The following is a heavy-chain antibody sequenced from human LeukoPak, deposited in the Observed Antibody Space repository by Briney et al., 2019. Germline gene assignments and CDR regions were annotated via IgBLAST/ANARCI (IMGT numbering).Heavy chain of an antibody. D-gene: IGHD3-22*01. CDR1: GFTFSSSG. CDR2: ITGSVVNT. V-gene: IGHV3-23*01. J-gene: IGHJ4*02. CDR3: AKAYYYDSSGYWSFDY. Sequence: GGSLRLSCAASGFTFSSSGMTWVRRAPGKGLEWVSTITGSVVNTYYADSVKGRFTISRDNSKNTLYLQMNSLRAEDTAVYYCAKAYYYDSSGYWSFDYWGQGTLVTVSS.